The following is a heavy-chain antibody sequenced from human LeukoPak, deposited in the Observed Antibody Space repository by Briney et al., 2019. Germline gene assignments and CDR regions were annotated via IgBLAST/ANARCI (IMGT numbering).Heavy chain of an antibody. Sequence: SETLSLTWTVSGYSINSGYYWGWIRQPPGKGLEWIGSIYHSGSTYYNPSLKSRVTISVDTSKNQFSLKLSSVTAADTAVYYCARDHRGGYYDSSGYFDYWGKGTLVTVSS. CDR1: GYSINSGYY. J-gene: IGHJ4*02. D-gene: IGHD3-22*01. CDR3: ARDHRGGYYDSSGYFDY. CDR2: IYHSGST. V-gene: IGHV4-38-2*02.